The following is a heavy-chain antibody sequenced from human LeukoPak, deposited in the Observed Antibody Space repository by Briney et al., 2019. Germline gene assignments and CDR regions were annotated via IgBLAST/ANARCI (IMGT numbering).Heavy chain of an antibody. J-gene: IGHJ3*02. CDR3: ARLITGTTTAFDI. CDR1: GDSITSSSYF. V-gene: IGHV4-39*07. CDR2: VYTSGST. D-gene: IGHD1-7*01. Sequence: SETLSLTCTVSGDSITSSSYFWGWIRQPPGKGLEWIGRVYTSGSTHYNPSLKTRLTMSVDTSKNQFSLKLSSVTAADTAVYYCARLITGTTTAFDIWGQGTMVTVSS.